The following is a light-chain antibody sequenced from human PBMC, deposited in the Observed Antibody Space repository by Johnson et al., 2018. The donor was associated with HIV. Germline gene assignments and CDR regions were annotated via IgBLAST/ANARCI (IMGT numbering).Light chain of an antibody. J-gene: IGLJ1*01. CDR1: SSNIGNNY. CDR2: VNN. CDR3: GTWDSSLSACYV. V-gene: IGLV1-51*01. Sequence: QSVLTQPPSVSAAPGQKVTISCSGSSSNIGNNYVSWYQQLPGTAPKLLIYVNNTRPSGIPDRFSGSKSGTSATLGIPGLPTGDEADYYCGTWDSSLSACYVFGTGTKVSV.